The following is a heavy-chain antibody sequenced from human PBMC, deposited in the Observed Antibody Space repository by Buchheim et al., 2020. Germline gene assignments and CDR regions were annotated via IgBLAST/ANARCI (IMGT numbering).Heavy chain of an antibody. CDR2: ISKDGSKE. CDR1: GFTFGSYA. Sequence: VQLVESGGGVVQPGGSLRLSCAASGFTFGSYAMHWFRQTPDKGLEWVALISKDGSKEYFAESVKGRFTISRDNSKNTLYLQMNSLKTGDTAIFYCSASTSHWGQGT. D-gene: IGHD5/OR15-5a*01. J-gene: IGHJ4*02. CDR3: SASTSH. V-gene: IGHV3-30*04.